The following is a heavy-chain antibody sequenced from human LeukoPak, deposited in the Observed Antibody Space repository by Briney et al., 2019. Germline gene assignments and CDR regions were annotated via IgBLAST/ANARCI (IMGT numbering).Heavy chain of an antibody. J-gene: IGHJ6*03. V-gene: IGHV4-4*07. CDR2: IYTGGST. CDR1: GGSISSYY. D-gene: IGHD5-24*01. Sequence: SETLSLTCTVSGGSISSYYWSWIRQPAGRGLEWIGRIYTGGSTNYNPSLKSRVTMSVDTSKNQFSLKLSSVTAADTAVYYCARGRGDWRNHYYYYMDVWGKGTTVTVSS. CDR3: ARGRGDWRNHYYYYMDV.